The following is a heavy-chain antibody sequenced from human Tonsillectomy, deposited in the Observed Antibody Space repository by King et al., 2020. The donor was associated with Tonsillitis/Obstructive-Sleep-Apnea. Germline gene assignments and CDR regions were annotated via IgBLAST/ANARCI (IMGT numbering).Heavy chain of an antibody. Sequence: QLQESGPGLVKPSETLSLTCSVAGGSISSSSYYWGWIRQSPGKGLEWIGSIYHSGGTPYNPSPKSRVTISVDTSKNQFSLKLTSVTATDTAVYYCARSPCSTSCYRGDYWGQGTLVTVSS. CDR3: ARSPCSTSCYRGDY. J-gene: IGHJ4*02. D-gene: IGHD2-2*02. CDR1: GGSISSSSYY. V-gene: IGHV4-39*01. CDR2: IYHSGGT.